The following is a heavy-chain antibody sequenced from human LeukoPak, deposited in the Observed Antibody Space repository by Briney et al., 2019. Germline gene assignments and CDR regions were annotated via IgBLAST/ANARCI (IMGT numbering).Heavy chain of an antibody. J-gene: IGHJ4*02. CDR1: GFNFSDYE. D-gene: IGHD6-13*01. V-gene: IGHV3-48*03. CDR3: ASIPSRKRLVDY. CDR2: ISSSGSTI. Sequence: SGGSLRLSCAASGFNFSDYEMNWVRQAPGKGLEWVSYISSSGSTIYYADSVRGRFTISRDNPKNSLYLQMNSLRAEDTAVYYCASIPSRKRLVDYWGQGTLVTVSS.